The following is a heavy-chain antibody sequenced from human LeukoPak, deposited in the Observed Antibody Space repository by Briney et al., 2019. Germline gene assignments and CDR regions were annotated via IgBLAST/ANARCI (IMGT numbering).Heavy chain of an antibody. Sequence: GESLKISCKGSEYSFSPYWIGWVRQMPGKGLEWMGIISAADSDTRYSPSFQGQVTFSVDKSISTAYLQWSSLKASDTAIYYCARQNGGGHFDYWGRGTLVTVSS. V-gene: IGHV5-51*01. CDR3: ARQNGGGHFDY. D-gene: IGHD3-16*01. CDR2: ISAADSDT. J-gene: IGHJ4*02. CDR1: EYSFSPYW.